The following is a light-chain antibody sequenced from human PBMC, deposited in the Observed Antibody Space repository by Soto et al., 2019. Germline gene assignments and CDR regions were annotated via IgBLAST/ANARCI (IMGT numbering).Light chain of an antibody. CDR1: QSISSW. Sequence: DIQMTQSPSTLSASVGDRVTITCRASQSISSWLAWYQQKPGKAPKLMIYEAYSLESGVPSRFSGSGSGTEFTLTISSLQPDDFATYYRQQYNSYRTFGQGTKVEIK. CDR3: QQYNSYRT. V-gene: IGKV1-5*01. J-gene: IGKJ1*01. CDR2: EAY.